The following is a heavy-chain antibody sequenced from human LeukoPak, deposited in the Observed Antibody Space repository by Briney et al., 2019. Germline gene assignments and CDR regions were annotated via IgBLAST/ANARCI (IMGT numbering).Heavy chain of an antibody. J-gene: IGHJ6*02. CDR3: ARDLIVVVPAARNYYYYGMDV. CDR1: GFTFSSYW. CDR2: IKQDGSEK. Sequence: GGSLRLSCAASGFTFSSYWMSWVRQATGKGLEWVANIKQDGSEKYYVYSVKGRFTISRDNAKNSLYLQMNSLRAEDTAVYYCARDLIVVVPAARNYYYYGMDVWGQGTTVTVSS. V-gene: IGHV3-7*01. D-gene: IGHD2-2*01.